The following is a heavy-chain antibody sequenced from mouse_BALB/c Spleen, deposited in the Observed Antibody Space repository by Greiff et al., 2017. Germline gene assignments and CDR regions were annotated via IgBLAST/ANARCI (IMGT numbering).Heavy chain of an antibody. Sequence: VQLQQSGAELVRPGASVKLSCKASGYTFTSYWINWVKQRPGQGLEWIGNIYPSDSYTNYNQKFKDKATLTVDKSSSTAYMQLSSPTSEDSAVYYCTRENWYYAMDYWGQGTSVTVSS. CDR2: IYPSDSYT. D-gene: IGHD4-1*01. CDR3: TRENWYYAMDY. J-gene: IGHJ4*01. V-gene: IGHV1-69*02. CDR1: GYTFTSYW.